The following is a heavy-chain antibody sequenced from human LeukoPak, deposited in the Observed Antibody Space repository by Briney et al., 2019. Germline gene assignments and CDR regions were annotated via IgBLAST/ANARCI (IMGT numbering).Heavy chain of an antibody. Sequence: PSETLSLTCTVSGGSISSSSYYWGWIRQPPGKGLEWIGSIYYSGSTYYNPSLKSRVTISVDTSKNQFSLKLSSVTAADTAVYYCARRPYCSGGSCYSMNYFDYWGQGTLVTVSS. V-gene: IGHV4-39*01. CDR3: ARRPYCSGGSCYSMNYFDY. CDR1: GGSISSSSYY. J-gene: IGHJ4*02. CDR2: IYYSGST. D-gene: IGHD2-15*01.